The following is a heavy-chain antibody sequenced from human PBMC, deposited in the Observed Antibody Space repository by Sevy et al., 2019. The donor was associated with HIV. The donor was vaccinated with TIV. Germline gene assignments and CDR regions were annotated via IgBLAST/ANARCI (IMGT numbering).Heavy chain of an antibody. Sequence: GGSLRLSCAASGFTFSNAWMSWVRQAPGKGLEWVGRIKSKTDGGTTDYAAPVKGRFTISRDDSKNTLYLQMNSLKTADTAGYYCTTVPLFTIFGVVPRAWGQGTLVTVSS. J-gene: IGHJ5*02. CDR1: GFTFSNAW. CDR2: IKSKTDGGTT. D-gene: IGHD3-3*01. CDR3: TTVPLFTIFGVVPRA. V-gene: IGHV3-15*01.